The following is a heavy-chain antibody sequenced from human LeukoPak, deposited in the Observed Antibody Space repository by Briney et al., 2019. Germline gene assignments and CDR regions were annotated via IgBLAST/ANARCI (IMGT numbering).Heavy chain of an antibody. J-gene: IGHJ4*02. D-gene: IGHD6-19*01. V-gene: IGHV5-51*01. Sequence: GESPKISCKGSGYSFTSYWIGWVRQMPGKGLEWMGIMYPGDSDIRYSPSFQGQVTISADKSISTAYLQWSSLKASDTAMYYCVRHPSYTSGWPLDYWGQGTLVTVSS. CDR3: VRHPSYTSGWPLDY. CDR1: GYSFTSYW. CDR2: MYPGDSDI.